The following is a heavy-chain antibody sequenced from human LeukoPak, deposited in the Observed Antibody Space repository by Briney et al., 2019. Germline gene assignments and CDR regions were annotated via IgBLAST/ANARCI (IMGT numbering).Heavy chain of an antibody. CDR2: IYYSGST. V-gene: IGHV4-39*07. CDR3: ARVGYGTVVTFYYCYGMDV. D-gene: IGHD4-23*01. J-gene: IGHJ6*02. CDR1: GGSISSSSYY. Sequence: YPSETLSLTCTVSGGSISSSSYYWGWIRQPPGKGLEWIGSIYYSGSTYYNPSLKSRVTISVDTSKNQFSLKLSSVTAADTAVYYCARVGYGTVVTFYYCYGMDVWGQGTTVTVSS.